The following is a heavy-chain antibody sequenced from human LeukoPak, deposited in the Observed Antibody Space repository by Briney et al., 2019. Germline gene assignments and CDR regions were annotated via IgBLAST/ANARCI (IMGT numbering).Heavy chain of an antibody. CDR2: ITAIGGHT. D-gene: IGHD5-18*01. CDR1: GFSFSSYA. J-gene: IGHJ4*02. Sequence: GGSMRLSCAAAGFSFSSYAMGWVRQAPGKGVGWVSAITAIGGHTYYADSVKGRSTISRDNSKNTLYLQVNSLRAEDTAVYYCAKGNGYSYGRYYFDYWGQGTLVTVSS. CDR3: AKGNGYSYGRYYFDY. V-gene: IGHV3-23*01.